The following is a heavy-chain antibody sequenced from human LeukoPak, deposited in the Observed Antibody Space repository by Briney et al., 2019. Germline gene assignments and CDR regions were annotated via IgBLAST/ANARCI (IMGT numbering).Heavy chain of an antibody. Sequence: PGGSLRLSCAASGFTFSGPSIHWVRQASGKGLEWVGLIRTQANIYATAYAASVTGRFTISRDDSKDTSYLQMNSLKTEDTAVYFCARGSSNVAARNNWFDPWGQGTLVTVSS. CDR3: ARGSSNVAARNNWFDP. V-gene: IGHV3-73*01. J-gene: IGHJ5*02. CDR2: IRTQANIYAT. CDR1: GFTFSGPS. D-gene: IGHD6-6*01.